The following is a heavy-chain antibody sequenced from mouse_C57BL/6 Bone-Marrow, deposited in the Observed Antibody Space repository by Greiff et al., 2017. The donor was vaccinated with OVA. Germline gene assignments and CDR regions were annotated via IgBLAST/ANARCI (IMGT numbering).Heavy chain of an antibody. Sequence: EVQLVESGGDLVKPGGSLKLSCAASGFTFSSYGMSWVRQTPDKRLEWVATISSGGSYTYYPDSVKGRFTISRDNAKNTLYLQMSILKSEDTAMYYCAREAYWGQGTLVTVSA. CDR2: ISSGGSYT. V-gene: IGHV5-6*01. J-gene: IGHJ3*01. CDR3: AREAY. CDR1: GFTFSSYG.